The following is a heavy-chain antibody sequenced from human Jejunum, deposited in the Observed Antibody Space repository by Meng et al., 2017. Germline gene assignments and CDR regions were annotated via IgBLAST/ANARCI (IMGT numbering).Heavy chain of an antibody. CDR2: MWHSGSA. CDR1: GDSLSGNY. V-gene: IGHV4-59*08. CDR3: ARQWGGKFFYFDL. D-gene: IGHD3-16*01. J-gene: IGHJ2*01. Sequence: QVQLQESGPGLVKPSETLSLTGTVSGDSLSGNYWSWIRQPPGKGLEWIGYMWHSGSATYNPSLESRVTISVDTSKKQFSLNLRSVTAADTAVYYCARQWGGKFFYFDLWGRGILVTVSS.